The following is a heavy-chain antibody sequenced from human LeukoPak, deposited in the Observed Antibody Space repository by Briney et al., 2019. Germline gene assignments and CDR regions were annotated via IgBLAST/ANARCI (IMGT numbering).Heavy chain of an antibody. CDR1: GSTFSSYA. Sequence: ASVKVSCKASGSTFSSYAISWVRQAPGQGLEWMGGIIPIFGTANYAQKFQGRVTITADKSTSTAYMELSSLRSEDTAVYYCAGDFLTTVTPKYFQHWGQGTLVTVSS. CDR3: AGDFLTTVTPKYFQH. CDR2: IIPIFGTA. J-gene: IGHJ1*01. D-gene: IGHD4-17*01. V-gene: IGHV1-69*06.